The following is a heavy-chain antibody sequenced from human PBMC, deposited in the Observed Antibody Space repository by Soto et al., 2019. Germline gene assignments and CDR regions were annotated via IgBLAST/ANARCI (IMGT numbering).Heavy chain of an antibody. CDR3: AKDERGAAAGKFDY. Sequence: GGSLRLSCAASGFTFSSYAMSWVRQAPGKGLEWVSAISGSGGSTYYADSVKGRLTISRDNSKNTLYLQMNSLRAEDAAVYYCAKDERGAAAGKFDYWGQGPLVTVSS. CDR1: GFTFSSYA. J-gene: IGHJ4*02. D-gene: IGHD6-13*01. V-gene: IGHV3-23*01. CDR2: ISGSGGST.